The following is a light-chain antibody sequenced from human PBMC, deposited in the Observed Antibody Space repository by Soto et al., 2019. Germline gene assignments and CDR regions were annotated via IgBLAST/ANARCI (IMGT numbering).Light chain of an antibody. CDR3: QQFNSYPWT. V-gene: IGKV1-5*03. J-gene: IGKJ1*01. CDR1: QSVNSW. CDR2: KAS. Sequence: DIPMTQSPSTLSASVGDRVTITCRASQSVNSWLAWYQQKPGKAPKVLIYKASNLESGVPSRFSGSGSGTEFTLTISSLQPDDFATYYCQQFNSYPWTFGPGTKVEI.